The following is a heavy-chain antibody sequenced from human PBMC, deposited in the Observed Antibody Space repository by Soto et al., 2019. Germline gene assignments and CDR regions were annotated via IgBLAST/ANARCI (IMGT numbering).Heavy chain of an antibody. CDR1: GGSFSGYY. CDR3: ARGLGITMVRGARGNWFDP. J-gene: IGHJ5*02. D-gene: IGHD3-10*01. Sequence: PSDTLSLTCAVYGGSFSGYYWSWIRQPPGKGLEWIGEINHSGSTNYNPSLKSRVTISVDTSKNQFSLKLSSVTAADTAVYYCARGLGITMVRGARGNWFDPWGQGTLVTVSS. V-gene: IGHV4-34*01. CDR2: INHSGST.